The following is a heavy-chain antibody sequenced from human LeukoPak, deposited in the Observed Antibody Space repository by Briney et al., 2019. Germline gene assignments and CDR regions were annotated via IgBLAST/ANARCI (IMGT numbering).Heavy chain of an antibody. Sequence: GGSLRLSCAASGFTFSSYWMHWVRQAPGKGLVWVSRINSDGSSTSYADSVKGRFTISRDNAKNTLYLQMSSLRAEDTAVYYCAKAEGSGNQPFDYWGQGTLVTVSS. CDR3: AKAEGSGNQPFDY. J-gene: IGHJ4*02. CDR1: GFTFSSYW. V-gene: IGHV3-74*01. D-gene: IGHD3-10*01. CDR2: INSDGSST.